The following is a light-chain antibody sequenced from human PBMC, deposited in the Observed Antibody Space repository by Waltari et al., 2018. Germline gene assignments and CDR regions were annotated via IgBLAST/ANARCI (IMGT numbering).Light chain of an antibody. V-gene: IGKV1-5*03. CDR3: QQYNRYST. J-gene: IGKJ1*01. CDR2: KAS. Sequence: ITCRASQSISSYVAWYQQKPGKAPKLLISKASTLGSGVPARFSGSGSGTEFTLTISSLQPDDFATYYCQQYNRYSTFGQGTKVEIK. CDR1: QSISSY.